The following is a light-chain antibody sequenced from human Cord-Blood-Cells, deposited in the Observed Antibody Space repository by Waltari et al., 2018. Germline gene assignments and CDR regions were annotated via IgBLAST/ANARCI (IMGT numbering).Light chain of an antibody. V-gene: IGLV3-21*04. Sequence: SYVLTQPPSVSVAPGKTARITCGGNNSGSKSVHWYQQKPGQAPVLVIYYDSDRPSGIPERFSGSNSGNTATLPISRVEAGDEADYYCQVWDSSSDHPVFGGGTKLTVL. CDR1: NSGSKS. CDR2: YDS. CDR3: QVWDSSSDHPV. J-gene: IGLJ3*02.